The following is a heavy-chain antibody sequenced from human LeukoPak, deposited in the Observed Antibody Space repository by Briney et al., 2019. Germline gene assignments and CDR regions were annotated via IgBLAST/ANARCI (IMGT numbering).Heavy chain of an antibody. J-gene: IGHJ4*02. Sequence: ASVKVSCKTSGYTFTGFFIHWVRLAPGQGLEWMGWINPKTGGTNYGQKFHGRVTMTRDTSVSTVYMELRRLRYDDTAVYYCARDGTLAPNCSSTSCYALLYYWGQGTLVTVSS. V-gene: IGHV1-2*02. CDR2: INPKTGGT. CDR3: ARDGTLAPNCSSTSCYALLYY. D-gene: IGHD2-2*01. CDR1: GYTFTGFF.